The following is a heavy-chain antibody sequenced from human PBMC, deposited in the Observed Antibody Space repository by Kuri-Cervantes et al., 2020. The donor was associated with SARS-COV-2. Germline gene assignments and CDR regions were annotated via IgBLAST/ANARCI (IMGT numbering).Heavy chain of an antibody. J-gene: IGHJ4*02. Sequence: GESLKISCAASGFTFSDYYMSWIRQAPGKGLEWVSYISSSSSYTNYADSVKGLTSISRDNDKNSLYLQMLSLRAEDTAVYYGAIGRGCRGVPLGEFDYWGQGTLVTVSS. CDR1: GFTFSDYY. CDR2: ISSSSSYT. CDR3: AIGRGCRGVPLGEFDY. D-gene: IGHD3-10*01. V-gene: IGHV3-11*06.